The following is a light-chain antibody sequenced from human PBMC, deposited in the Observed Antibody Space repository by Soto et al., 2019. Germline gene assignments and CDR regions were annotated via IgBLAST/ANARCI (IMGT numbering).Light chain of an antibody. CDR2: GNN. Sequence: QSVLTQSPSASGTPGQRVTISCSGSTSNFGSNSVNWYQQLPGTAPKVVIYGNNQRPSGVPDRFSGSKSGTSASLAISGLQSDDEADYYCAAWDDNVKGVLFGGGTKLTVL. J-gene: IGLJ2*01. V-gene: IGLV1-44*01. CDR3: AAWDDNVKGVL. CDR1: TSNFGSNS.